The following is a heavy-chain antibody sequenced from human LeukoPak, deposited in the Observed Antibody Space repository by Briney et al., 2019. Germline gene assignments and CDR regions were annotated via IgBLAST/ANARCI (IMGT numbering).Heavy chain of an antibody. J-gene: IGHJ4*02. Sequence: PGGTLRLSCAASGFTFSSYWMHCVPQAPGKALVWVSRINSDGSSITYADSVKGRFTISRDNAKNTLYLQMNSLRVEDTAVYYCAREGRVSGYDFDCWGQGPLVTVSS. V-gene: IGHV3-74*03. CDR1: GFTFSSYW. CDR3: AREGRVSGYDFDC. CDR2: INSDGSSI. D-gene: IGHD5-12*01.